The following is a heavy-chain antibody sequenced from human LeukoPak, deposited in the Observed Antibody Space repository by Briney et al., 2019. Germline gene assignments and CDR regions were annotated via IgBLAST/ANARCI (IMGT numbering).Heavy chain of an antibody. CDR3: ARIGYCSSMTCYG. J-gene: IGHJ4*02. Sequence: SVKVSCKASGFTFTSSAVQWVRQARGQRLEWIGWVVVGSGNTNYAQKFQERVTITRDMSTSTAYMELSSLRSEDTAVYYCARIGYCSSMTCYGWGQGTLVTVSS. CDR2: VVVGSGNT. V-gene: IGHV1-58*01. CDR1: GFTFTSSA. D-gene: IGHD2-2*01.